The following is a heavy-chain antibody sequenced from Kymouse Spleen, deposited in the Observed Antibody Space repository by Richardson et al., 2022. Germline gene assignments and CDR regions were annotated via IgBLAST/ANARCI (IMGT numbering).Heavy chain of an antibody. Sequence: QVQLQQWGAGLLKPSETLSLTCAVYGGSFSGYYWSWIRQPPGKGLEWIGEINHSGSTNYNPSLKSRVTISVDTSKNQFSLKLSSVTAADTAVYYCARGGITGTIDYWGQGTLVTVSS. V-gene: IGHV4-34*01. D-gene: IGHD1-7*01. CDR1: GGSFSGYY. J-gene: IGHJ4*02. CDR3: ARGGITGTIDY. CDR2: INHSGST.